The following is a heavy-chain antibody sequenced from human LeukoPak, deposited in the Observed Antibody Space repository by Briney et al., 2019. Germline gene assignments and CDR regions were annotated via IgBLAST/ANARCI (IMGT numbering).Heavy chain of an antibody. V-gene: IGHV3-30*07. CDR2: ISYDGSNK. D-gene: IGHD3-10*01. CDR1: GFTFSSYA. Sequence: GRSLRLSCAASGFTFSSYAMHWVRQAPGKGLEWVAVISYDGSNKYYADSVKGRFTISRDNSKNTLYLQMNSLRAEDTAVYYCAKGEWFGEPWDYWGQGTLVTVSS. J-gene: IGHJ4*02. CDR3: AKGEWFGEPWDY.